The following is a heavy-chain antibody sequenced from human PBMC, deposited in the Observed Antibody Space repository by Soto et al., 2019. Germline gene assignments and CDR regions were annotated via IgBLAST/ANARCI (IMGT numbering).Heavy chain of an antibody. V-gene: IGHV3-7*01. Sequence: GGSLGLSCAASGFTFSNSWMNWFRQGPGKGLEWVANIKEDGTAKYYLDSVKGRFTVSRDDVKNSLYLQMNSLRAEDTAMYYCTTDRGYLTFDYWGPGTLVTVSS. J-gene: IGHJ4*02. CDR1: GFTFSNSW. D-gene: IGHD3-22*01. CDR3: TTDRGYLTFDY. CDR2: IKEDGTAK.